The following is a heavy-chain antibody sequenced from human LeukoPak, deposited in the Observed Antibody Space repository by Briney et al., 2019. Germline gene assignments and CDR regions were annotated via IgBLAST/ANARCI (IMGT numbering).Heavy chain of an antibody. V-gene: IGHV3-74*01. J-gene: IGHJ4*02. Sequence: PGGSLRLSCAASGFIFSSYWMYWVRQAPGKGLVWVAHINSDGSNTNYADSVKGRFTISRDNAKNSLYLQMNSLRAEDTAIYYCTRVGYIDEGIDYWGQGTLVTVSS. CDR3: TRVGYIDEGIDY. CDR2: INSDGSNT. D-gene: IGHD5-24*01. CDR1: GFIFSSYW.